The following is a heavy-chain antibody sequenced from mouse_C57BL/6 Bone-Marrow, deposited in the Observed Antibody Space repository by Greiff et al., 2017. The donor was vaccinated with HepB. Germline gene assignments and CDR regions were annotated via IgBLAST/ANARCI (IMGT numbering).Heavy chain of an antibody. D-gene: IGHD3-2*02. CDR1: GYTFTSYG. CDR2: IYPRSGNT. Sequence: VQLKESGAELARPGASVKLSCKASGYTFTSYGISWVKQRTGQGLEWIGEIYPRSGNTYYNEKFKGKATLTADKSSSTAYMELRSLTSEDSAVYFCARRDSSGYVAYWGQGTLVTVSA. CDR3: ARRDSSGYVAY. V-gene: IGHV1-81*01. J-gene: IGHJ3*01.